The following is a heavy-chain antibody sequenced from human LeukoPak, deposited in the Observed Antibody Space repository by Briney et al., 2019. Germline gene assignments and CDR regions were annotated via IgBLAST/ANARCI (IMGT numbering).Heavy chain of an antibody. CDR1: GFTFSSFG. CDR3: AKARPPYGDYSYYFDY. V-gene: IGHV3-33*06. Sequence: PGRSLRLSCAASGFTFSSFGMHWVRQAPGKGLEWVAVIWYDGGNKYYADSVKGRFTISRDNSKKTLYLQMNSLSPDDTALYYCAKARPPYGDYSYYFDYWGLGTLVTVSS. CDR2: IWYDGGNK. D-gene: IGHD4-17*01. J-gene: IGHJ4*02.